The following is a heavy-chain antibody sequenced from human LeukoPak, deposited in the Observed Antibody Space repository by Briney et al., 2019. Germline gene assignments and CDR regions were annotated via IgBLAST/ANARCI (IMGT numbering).Heavy chain of an antibody. CDR1: GYTFTSYG. J-gene: IGHJ6*03. D-gene: IGHD2-2*01. CDR3: ARDRVYCSSTSCRTNYYYYYYMDV. CDR2: ISAYNGNT. Sequence: GASVKVSCKASGYTFTSYGISWVRQAPGQGLEWMGWISAYNGNTNYAQKLQGRVTMTTDTSTSTAYMELRSLRSDDTAVYYCARDRVYCSSTSCRTNYYYYYYMDVWGKGTTVTISS. V-gene: IGHV1-18*01.